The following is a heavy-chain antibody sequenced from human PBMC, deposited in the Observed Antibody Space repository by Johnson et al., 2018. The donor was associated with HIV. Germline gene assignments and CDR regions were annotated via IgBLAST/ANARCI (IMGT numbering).Heavy chain of an antibody. CDR3: ARDQTNSGSYSTYAFDI. J-gene: IGHJ3*02. CDR2: IRYDGSNK. Sequence: QVQLVESGGGVVQPGESLRLSCAASGFTFSSYGMHWVRQAPGKGLEWVAFIRYDGSNKYYADSVKGRFTISRDNSKNTLYLQMNSLRAEDTAVYYCARDQTNSGSYSTYAFDIWGQGTMVTVSS. CDR1: GFTFSSYG. V-gene: IGHV3-30*02. D-gene: IGHD1-26*01.